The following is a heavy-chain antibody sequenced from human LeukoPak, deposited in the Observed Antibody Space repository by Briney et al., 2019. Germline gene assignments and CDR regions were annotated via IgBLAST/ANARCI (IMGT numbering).Heavy chain of an antibody. CDR3: ARAAPSYYGSGSLGSYYYGMDV. CDR2: VYYSVST. D-gene: IGHD3-10*01. Sequence: SETLSLTCTVSGGFLSSYYWSWIRQPPGKGLEWIGYVYYSVSTNYNPSLKSRVAISIDTSKNQFYLKLSSVPAADTAMYYCARAAPSYYGSGSLGSYYYGMDVWGQGTTVTVSS. J-gene: IGHJ6*02. CDR1: GGFLSSYY. V-gene: IGHV4-59*01.